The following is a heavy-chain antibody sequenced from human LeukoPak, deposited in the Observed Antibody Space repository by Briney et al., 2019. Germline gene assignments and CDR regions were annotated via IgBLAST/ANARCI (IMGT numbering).Heavy chain of an antibody. J-gene: IGHJ4*02. CDR3: TRDRYNWNY. V-gene: IGHV3-48*04. CDR2: ISSSSTI. Sequence: GGSLRLSCAASGFTFSSYSMNWVRQAPGKGLEWVSYISSSSTIYYADSVKGRFTISRDNAKNSLYLQMNSLRAEDTAVYYCTRDRYNWNYWGQGTLVTVSA. CDR1: GFTFSSYS. D-gene: IGHD1-20*01.